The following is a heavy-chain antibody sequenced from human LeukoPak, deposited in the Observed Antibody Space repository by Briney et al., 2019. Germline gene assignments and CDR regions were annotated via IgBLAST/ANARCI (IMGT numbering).Heavy chain of an antibody. J-gene: IGHJ6*02. Sequence: GSLRLSCAASGFALSSHWMTWVRQVPGRGPEWVANVNRDGSETYDLDSVKGRFTISKDNAKNSLYLQMNSLRAEDTALYHCARNNGMDVWGQGTTVIVSS. CDR2: VNRDGSET. V-gene: IGHV3-7*03. CDR3: ARNNGMDV. CDR1: GFALSSHW.